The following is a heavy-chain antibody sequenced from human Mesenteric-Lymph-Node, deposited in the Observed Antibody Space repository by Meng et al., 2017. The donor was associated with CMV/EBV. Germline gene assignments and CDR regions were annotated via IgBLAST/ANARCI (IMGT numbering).Heavy chain of an antibody. Sequence: GESLMISCAASGFTFSSYWMSWGRQAPGKGLEWGANIQQDGSEKYYVDSVKGGFTNSRDNAKNSLYLKMNSLKAEDTAVYYWARDTPPPRTYYDFGSGYDYDYYGMDVWGQGTTVTVSS. D-gene: IGHD3-3*01. CDR1: GFTFSSYW. J-gene: IGHJ6*02. CDR3: ARDTPPPRTYYDFGSGYDYDYYGMDV. CDR2: IQQDGSEK. V-gene: IGHV3-7*01.